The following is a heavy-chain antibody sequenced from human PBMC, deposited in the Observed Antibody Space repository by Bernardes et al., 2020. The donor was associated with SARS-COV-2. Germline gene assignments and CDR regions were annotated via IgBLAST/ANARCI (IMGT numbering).Heavy chain of an antibody. CDR2: LYYSGSA. Sequence: SEPLSLTCTVSSGSVSSGSYHWSWLRQSPGKGLEWIGNLYYSGSATYNPSLKSRVTISKDTSKNQISLQLSSVTAADTAVYYCARSPFDSSAFFWGQGTLVTVSS. V-gene: IGHV4-61*01. CDR1: SGSVSSGSYH. CDR3: ARSPFDSSAFF. D-gene: IGHD3-22*01. J-gene: IGHJ4*02.